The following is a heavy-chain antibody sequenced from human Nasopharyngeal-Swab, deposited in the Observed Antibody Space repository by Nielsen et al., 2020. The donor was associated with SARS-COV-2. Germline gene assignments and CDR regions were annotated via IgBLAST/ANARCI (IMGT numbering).Heavy chain of an antibody. CDR3: ARDMLSYRVYYYYGMDV. CDR2: ISSSGSTI. CDR1: GFTFSSYE. V-gene: IGHV3-48*03. Sequence: GGSLRLSCAASGFTFSSYEMNWVRQAPGKGLEWVSYISSSGSTIYYADSVKGRFTISRDNAKNSLYLQMNSLRAEDTAAYYCARDMLSYRVYYYYGMDVWGQGTTVTVSS. D-gene: IGHD2-8*01. J-gene: IGHJ6*02.